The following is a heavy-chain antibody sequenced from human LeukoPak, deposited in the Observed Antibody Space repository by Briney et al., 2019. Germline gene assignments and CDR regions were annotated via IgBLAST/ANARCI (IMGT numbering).Heavy chain of an antibody. CDR2: ISYDGSNK. J-gene: IGHJ4*02. D-gene: IGHD3-3*01. V-gene: IGHV3-30*04. CDR3: ARADNYDFWSGPFDY. Sequence: GGSLRLSCAASGFTFSNYAMHWVRQAPGKGLEWVAVISYDGSNKYYADSVKGRFTISRDNSKNTLYLQMNSLRAEDTAVYYCARADNYDFWSGPFDYWGQGTLVTVSS. CDR1: GFTFSNYA.